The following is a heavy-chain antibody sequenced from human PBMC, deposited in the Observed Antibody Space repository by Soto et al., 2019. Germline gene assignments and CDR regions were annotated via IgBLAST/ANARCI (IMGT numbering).Heavy chain of an antibody. CDR3: ARCYCSVGSCFTCWHFDL. V-gene: IGHV1-8*01. J-gene: IGHJ2*01. CDR2: MNPKSGNT. Sequence: GASVKVSCKASGYTLSSYDINWVRQATGQGLEWMGWMNPKSGNTGYAQKFQDRVTMTRDTSTSTAYMELSSLTSDDTAVYYCARCYCSVGSCFTCWHFDLWGRGTLVTVSS. D-gene: IGHD2-15*01. CDR1: GYTLSSYD.